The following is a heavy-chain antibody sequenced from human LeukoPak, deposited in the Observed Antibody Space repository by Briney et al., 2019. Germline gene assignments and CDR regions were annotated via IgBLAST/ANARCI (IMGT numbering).Heavy chain of an antibody. Sequence: GGSLRLSCAASGFTFSSYGMHWVRQAPGKGLEWVSAISGSGGSTYYADSVKGRFTISRDNSKNTLYLQMNSLRAEDTAVYYCAKENGYSSSWALYEYWGQGTLVTVSS. D-gene: IGHD6-13*01. CDR2: ISGSGGST. CDR3: AKENGYSSSWALYEY. V-gene: IGHV3-23*01. CDR1: GFTFSSYG. J-gene: IGHJ4*02.